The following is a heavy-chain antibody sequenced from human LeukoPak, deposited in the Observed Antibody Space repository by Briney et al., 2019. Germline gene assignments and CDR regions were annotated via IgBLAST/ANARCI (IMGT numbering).Heavy chain of an antibody. Sequence: GGSLRLSCAASGFTFSGSAMHWVRRASGKGLEWVGRIRSKANSYATAYAASVKGRFTISRDDSKNTAYLQMNSLKTEDTAVYYCTTDRDFWSGYSPPDYWGQGTLVTVSS. V-gene: IGHV3-73*01. J-gene: IGHJ4*02. CDR2: IRSKANSYAT. CDR3: TTDRDFWSGYSPPDY. D-gene: IGHD3-3*01. CDR1: GFTFSGSA.